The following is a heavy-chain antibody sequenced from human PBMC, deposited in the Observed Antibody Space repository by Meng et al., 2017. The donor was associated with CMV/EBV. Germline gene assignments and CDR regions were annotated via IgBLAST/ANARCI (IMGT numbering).Heavy chain of an antibody. CDR1: GFTFSSYS. CDR2: ISSSSSYI. CDR3: ARDYCSSTSCYTRRVYYGMDV. V-gene: IGHV3-21*01. J-gene: IGHJ6*02. Sequence: GGSLRLSCAASGFTFSSYSMNWVRQAPGKGLEWVSSISSSSSYIYYADSVKGRFTISRDNAKNSLYLQMNSLRAEDTAVYYCARDYCSSTSCYTRRVYYGMDVWGQGTTVTVSS. D-gene: IGHD2-2*02.